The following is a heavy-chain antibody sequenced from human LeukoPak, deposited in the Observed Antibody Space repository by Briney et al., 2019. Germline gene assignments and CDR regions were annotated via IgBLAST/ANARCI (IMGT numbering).Heavy chain of an antibody. Sequence: GGSLRLSCAASGFTFSSYVMHWVRQAPGKGLEWVAVISYDGTNIYYGDSVKGRFTISRDKSKNTLYLQMNSPRAEDTAVYYCARDGPSITTFGYFDYWGQGALLTVSS. J-gene: IGHJ4*02. D-gene: IGHD1-14*01. CDR3: ARDGPSITTFGYFDY. CDR1: GFTFSSYV. V-gene: IGHV3-30*04. CDR2: ISYDGTNI.